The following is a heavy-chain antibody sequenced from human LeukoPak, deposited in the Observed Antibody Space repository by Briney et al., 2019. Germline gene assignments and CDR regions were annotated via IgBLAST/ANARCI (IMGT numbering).Heavy chain of an antibody. CDR3: ARDRWINYYYGMDV. Sequence: ASVKVSCKASGYTFTSYAMHWVRQAPGQRLEWMGWINAGNGNTKYSQKFQGRVTITRDTSASTAYMELSSLRSEDTAVYYCARDRWINYYYGMDVWGQGTTVTVSS. V-gene: IGHV1-3*01. J-gene: IGHJ6*02. CDR1: GYTFTSYA. D-gene: IGHD2-2*03. CDR2: INAGNGNT.